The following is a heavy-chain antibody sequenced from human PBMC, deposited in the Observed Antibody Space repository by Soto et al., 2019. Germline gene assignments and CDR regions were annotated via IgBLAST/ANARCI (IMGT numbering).Heavy chain of an antibody. CDR1: GGTFSNYA. CDR2: IIPIFGTA. V-gene: IGHV1-69*06. J-gene: IGHJ5*02. D-gene: IGHD3-3*01. Sequence: QVQLVQSGAEVKKPGSSVKVSCKASGGTFSNYAISWVRQAPGQGLEWMGGIIPIFGTANYAQKFQGRVTITADKSTSTGYMELSSLRSDDTVVYCCAIGAGRISCASDGLSYPRFVPWSQGSLITVSS. CDR3: AIGAGRISCASDGLSYPRFVP.